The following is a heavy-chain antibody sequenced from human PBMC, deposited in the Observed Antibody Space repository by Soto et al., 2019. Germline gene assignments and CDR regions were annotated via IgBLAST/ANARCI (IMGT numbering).Heavy chain of an antibody. CDR3: ARDQSQRGMDV. CDR1: GGSFSGYY. D-gene: IGHD2-2*01. J-gene: IGHJ6*02. V-gene: IGHV4-34*01. CDR2: SNHSGST. Sequence: QVQLQQWGAGLLKPSETLSLTCAVYGGSFSGYYWSWIRQPPGKGLEWIGESNHSGSTNYNPSLKSRVTLSVDTSKNQCSLKLSSVTAADTAVYYCARDQSQRGMDVWGQGTTVTVAS.